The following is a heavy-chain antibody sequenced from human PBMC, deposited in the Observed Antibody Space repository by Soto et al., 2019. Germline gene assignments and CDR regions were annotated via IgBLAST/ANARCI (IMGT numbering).Heavy chain of an antibody. J-gene: IGHJ4*02. D-gene: IGHD1-26*01. CDR1: GYTFTGYY. CDR3: GKGRSGEVGVFY. CDR2: ISPKSGAT. V-gene: IGHV1-2*02. Sequence: QVQLVQSGAEVKESGASVKVSCKASGYTFTGYYIHWVRQAPGQGPEWVGEISPKSGATRYAQKFQGRATMTKDTSISTVYMELRNLRPDDKAVYYCGKGRSGEVGVFYWGQGTLVTVHS.